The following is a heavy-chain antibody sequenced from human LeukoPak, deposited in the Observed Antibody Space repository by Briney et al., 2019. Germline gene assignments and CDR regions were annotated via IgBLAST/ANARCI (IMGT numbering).Heavy chain of an antibody. Sequence: GGSLRLSCAASGFTFSSYWMHWVRQAPGKGLVWVSRINSDGSSTSYADSVKGRFTISRDNAKNTLYLQMNSLRAEDTAVYYCAREGDRDWTDPLDYWGQGTLVTVSS. J-gene: IGHJ4*02. CDR2: INSDGSST. D-gene: IGHD3/OR15-3a*01. V-gene: IGHV3-74*01. CDR3: AREGDRDWTDPLDY. CDR1: GFTFSSYW.